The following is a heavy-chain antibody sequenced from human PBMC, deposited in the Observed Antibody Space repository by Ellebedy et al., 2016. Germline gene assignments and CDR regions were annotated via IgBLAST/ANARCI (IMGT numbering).Heavy chain of an antibody. CDR1: GGSFSGYY. CDR2: INHSGST. D-gene: IGHD4-23*01. J-gene: IGHJ4*02. CDR3: ARSARGTSVMAFDY. V-gene: IGHV4-34*01. Sequence: SETLSLXXVVYGGSFSGYYWNWIRQPPGKGLEWIGEINHSGSTNYNPSLKSRVTISVDMSKTQLSLKLTSVTAADTAVYYCARSARGTSVMAFDYWGQGTLVTVSS.